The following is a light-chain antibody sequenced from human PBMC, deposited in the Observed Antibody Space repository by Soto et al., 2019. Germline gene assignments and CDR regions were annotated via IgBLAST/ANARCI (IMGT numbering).Light chain of an antibody. J-gene: IGLJ1*01. Sequence: QSALTQPPSASGSPGQSVTISCTGTSSDVGAYNYVSWYQQYPGKVPKLMVYEVNKRPSGVPDRFSGSKSGNTASLTVSGLQADDEADYYCTSYAGGNNVFGTGTKLTVL. CDR2: EVN. CDR1: SSDVGAYNY. V-gene: IGLV2-8*01. CDR3: TSYAGGNNV.